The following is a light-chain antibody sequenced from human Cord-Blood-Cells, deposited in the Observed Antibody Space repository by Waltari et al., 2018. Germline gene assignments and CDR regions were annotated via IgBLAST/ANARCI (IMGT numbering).Light chain of an antibody. V-gene: IGKV3-11*01. J-gene: IGKJ4*01. CDR1: QSVSSY. CDR2: DAS. CDR3: QQRSNWPPT. Sequence: EIVLTHSPATLSLSPGERAPLSCRVSQSVSSYLAWTQQKPGQAPRLLIYDASNRATGIPARFSGSGSGTDFTLTIRSLEPEDFAVYYCQQRSNWPPTFGGGTKVEIK.